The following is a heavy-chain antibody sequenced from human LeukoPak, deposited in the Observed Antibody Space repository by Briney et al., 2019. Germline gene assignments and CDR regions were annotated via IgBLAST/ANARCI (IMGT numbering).Heavy chain of an antibody. J-gene: IGHJ4*02. D-gene: IGHD3-22*01. V-gene: IGHV3-30-3*01. CDR2: ISYDGNNT. Sequence: PGGSLRLSCAASGLTFSSYAMHWVRRAPRKGLEWVAVISYDGNNTFYADSVKGRFIISRDNSKTTLFLQMNSLRAEDTAVYYCATEGSVNYYYDISGYYQYWGQGTLVTVSS. CDR3: ATEGSVNYYYDISGYYQY. CDR1: GLTFSSYA.